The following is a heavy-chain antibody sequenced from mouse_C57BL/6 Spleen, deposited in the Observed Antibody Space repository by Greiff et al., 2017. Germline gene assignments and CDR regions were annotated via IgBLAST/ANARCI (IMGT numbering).Heavy chain of an antibody. D-gene: IGHD1-2*01. CDR1: GFTFSSYA. Sequence: EVHLVESGEGLVKPGGSLKLSCAASGFTFSSYAMSWVRQTPEKRLEWVAYISSGGDYLYYADTVKGRFTISRDNARNTLYLQMSSLKSEDTAMYYCTRDRALYDGFAYWGQGTLVTVSA. CDR2: ISSGGDYL. V-gene: IGHV5-9-1*02. CDR3: TRDRALYDGFAY. J-gene: IGHJ3*01.